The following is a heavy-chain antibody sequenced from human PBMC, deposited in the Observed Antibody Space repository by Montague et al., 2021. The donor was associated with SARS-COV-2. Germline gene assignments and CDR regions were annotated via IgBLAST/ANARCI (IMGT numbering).Heavy chain of an antibody. CDR3: ARIPVGSKYYFDF. D-gene: IGHD2-2*01. V-gene: IGHV6-1*01. CDR2: TYYRSKWYN. J-gene: IGHJ4*02. CDR1: GDSVSSNIAT. Sequence: CAISGDSVSSNIATWNWIRQPPSRGLEWLGRTYYRSKWYNDYAESVKGRITIDPDTSKHQFSLHLNSVTPEDTAVYYCARIPVGSKYYFDFWGQGTLVTVSS.